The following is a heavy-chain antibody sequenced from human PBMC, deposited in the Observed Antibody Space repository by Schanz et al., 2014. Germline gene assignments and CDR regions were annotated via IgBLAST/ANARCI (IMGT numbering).Heavy chain of an antibody. Sequence: QVQLVESGGGVVQPGRSLRLSCAASGFTFRSYGMHWVRQAPGRGLEWVSGITRQGTTYYGDFVRGRFSISRDLSSNTLYLQMNSLRADDSAIYYCAKDHPSSGWPAFDVWGQGTQVTVSS. J-gene: IGHJ4*02. D-gene: IGHD6-19*01. CDR1: GFTFRSYG. CDR3: AKDHPSSGWPAFDV. V-gene: IGHV3-NL1*01. CDR2: ITRQGTT.